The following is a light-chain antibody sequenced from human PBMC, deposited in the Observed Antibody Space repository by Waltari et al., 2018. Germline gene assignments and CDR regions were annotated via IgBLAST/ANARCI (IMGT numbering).Light chain of an antibody. CDR3: SSYRSSPILVL. J-gene: IGLJ2*01. V-gene: IGLV1-44*01. CDR2: RNN. CDR1: NSTIGKYN. Sequence: QSVLTQPPSASGTPGQRVTISCSGSNSTIGKYNVYWYQQVPGTAPKLLISRNNQRPSGVPDRFSGSKSDTSASLTISGLQAEDEADYYCSSYRSSPILVLFGGGTKLTVL.